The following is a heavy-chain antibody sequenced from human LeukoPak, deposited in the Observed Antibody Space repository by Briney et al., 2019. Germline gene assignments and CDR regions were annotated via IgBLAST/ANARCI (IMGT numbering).Heavy chain of an antibody. D-gene: IGHD3-3*01. CDR3: ATYDFWSGYGVGY. CDR1: GFTFSSHA. V-gene: IGHV3-23*01. J-gene: IGHJ4*02. Sequence: GGSLRLSCAASGFTFSSHALSWVRQAPGKGLECVSAISDSGGSTYYADSVKGRFTISRDNSKNTLYLQMNSLRAEDTAVYYCATYDFWSGYGVGYWGQGTLVTVSS. CDR2: ISDSGGST.